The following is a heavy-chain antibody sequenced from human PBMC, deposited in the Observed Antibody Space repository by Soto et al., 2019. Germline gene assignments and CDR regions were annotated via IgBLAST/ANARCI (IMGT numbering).Heavy chain of an antibody. V-gene: IGHV4-4*07. CDR2: IYTSGST. CDR1: CNSISSYY. Sequence: SETLSLTCTVSCNSISSYYWSWIRQPAGKGLVWIGRIYTSGSTNYNPSLKSRVNMSINMSENQFXMKLSSVTPADTAVYSCARDYYDSSGAFDYCGQVTLVSVS. D-gene: IGHD3-22*01. CDR3: ARDYYDSSGAFDY. J-gene: IGHJ4*02.